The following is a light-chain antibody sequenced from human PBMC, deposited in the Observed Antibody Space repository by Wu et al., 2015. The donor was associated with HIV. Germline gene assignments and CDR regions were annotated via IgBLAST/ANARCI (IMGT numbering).Light chain of an antibody. CDR2: GAS. CDR1: QSVSSNF. Sequence: EVVLTQSPGTLSLSPGERATLSCRASQSVSSNFLAWYQHKPGQAPRLLIYGASSRATGIPDRFSGSGSGTDFTLTISSLEPEDFAVYYCQQHSNWPQWTFGQGTKVEIK. J-gene: IGKJ1*01. V-gene: IGKV3D-20*02. CDR3: QQHSNWPQWT.